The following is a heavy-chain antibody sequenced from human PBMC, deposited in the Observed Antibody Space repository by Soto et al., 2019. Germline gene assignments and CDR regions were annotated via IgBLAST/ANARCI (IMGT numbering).Heavy chain of an antibody. D-gene: IGHD6-13*01. CDR1: GGSISSSNW. CDR3: AREPLAAAGTFPPDEGYFDC. J-gene: IGHJ4*02. CDR2: IYHSGST. Sequence: SETLSLTCAVSGGSISSSNWWSWVRQPPGKGLEWIGEIYHSGSTNYNPSLKSRVTISVDKSKNQFSLKLSSVTAADTAVYYCAREPLAAAGTFPPDEGYFDCWGQGTLVTVSS. V-gene: IGHV4-4*02.